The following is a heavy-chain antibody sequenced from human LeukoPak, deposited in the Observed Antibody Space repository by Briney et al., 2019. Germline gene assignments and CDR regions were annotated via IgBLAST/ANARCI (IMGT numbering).Heavy chain of an antibody. CDR3: ARTRTEYCSSTSCYRHYYYGMDV. CDR2: IIPIFGTA. V-gene: IGHV1-69*01. J-gene: IGHJ6*04. D-gene: IGHD2-2*01. Sequence: SVKVSCKASGGTFSSYAISWVRQAPGQGLEWMGGIIPIFGTANYAQKFQGRVTITADESTSTAYMELSSLRSEDTAVCYCARTRTEYCSSTSCYRHYYYGMDVWGKGTTVTVSS. CDR1: GGTFSSYA.